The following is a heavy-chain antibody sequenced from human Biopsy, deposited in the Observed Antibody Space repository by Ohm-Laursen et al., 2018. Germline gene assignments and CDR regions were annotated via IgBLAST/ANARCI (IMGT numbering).Heavy chain of an antibody. CDR2: IYYSGST. J-gene: IGHJ4*02. CDR3: ARGAAIIDPRTRAFDY. Sequence: SDTLSLTCTVSGGSISSDYWSWIRQTPGKGLEWIGYIYYSGSTNYNPSLKSRVTISVDTSKNQFSLKLRSVTAADTAVYYCARGAAIIDPRTRAFDYWGQGTLVTVSS. D-gene: IGHD6-25*01. V-gene: IGHV4-59*07. CDR1: GGSISSDY.